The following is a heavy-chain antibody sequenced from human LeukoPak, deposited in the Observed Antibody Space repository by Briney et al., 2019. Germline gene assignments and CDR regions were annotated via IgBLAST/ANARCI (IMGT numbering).Heavy chain of an antibody. V-gene: IGHV3-43D*03. J-gene: IGHJ4*02. CDR3: AKDLKSSGYYPDY. CDR2: ISWDGGST. Sequence: PSETLSLTCTVSGYSISSGYYWGWIRQPPGKGLEWVSLISWDGGSTYYADSVKGRFTISRDNSKNSLYLQMNSLRAEDTALYYCAKDLKSSGYYPDYWGQGTLVTVSS. D-gene: IGHD3-22*01. CDR1: GYSISSGYY.